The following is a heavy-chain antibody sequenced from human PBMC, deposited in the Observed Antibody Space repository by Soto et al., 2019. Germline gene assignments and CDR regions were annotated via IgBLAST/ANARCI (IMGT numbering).Heavy chain of an antibody. Sequence: SVKVSCKASGYTFTSYAMHWVRQAPGQRLEWMGWINAGNGNTKYSQKFQGRVTITRDTSASTAYMELSSLRSEDTAVYYCARVKLWFGEHHYYYYGMDVWGQGTTVTVSS. V-gene: IGHV1-3*01. CDR2: INAGNGNT. CDR1: GYTFTSYA. J-gene: IGHJ6*02. D-gene: IGHD3-10*01. CDR3: ARVKLWFGEHHYYYYGMDV.